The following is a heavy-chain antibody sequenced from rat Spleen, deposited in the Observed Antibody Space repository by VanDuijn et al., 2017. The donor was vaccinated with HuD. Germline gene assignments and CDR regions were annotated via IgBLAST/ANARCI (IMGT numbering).Heavy chain of an antibody. V-gene: IGHV5-46*01. Sequence: VQLKESGPGLVQPSQTLSLTCTVSGFSLTSSTVSWVRQPPGKGLEWVAAISSCGGATYYRDSVKGRFTVSRYNAKRILYLQMDSLRSEDTATYDCTTRPYYSSLNWFPYWGQGTLVTVSS. CDR2: ISSCGGAT. CDR1: GFSLTSST. CDR3: TTRPYYSSLNWFPY. J-gene: IGHJ3*01. D-gene: IGHD1-2*01.